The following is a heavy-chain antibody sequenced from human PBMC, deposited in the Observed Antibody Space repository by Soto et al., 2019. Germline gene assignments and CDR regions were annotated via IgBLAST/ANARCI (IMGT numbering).Heavy chain of an antibody. J-gene: IGHJ4*02. CDR2: ISGSGGST. V-gene: IGHV3-23*01. D-gene: IGHD1-1*01. CDR1: GYNYRSYP. CDR3: ANDGLGREPTDY. Sequence: GDSLTLFCAPSGYNYRSYPMRCLRQAPGKGLEWVSAISGSGGSTYYADSVKGRFTISRDNSKNTLYLQMNSLRAEDTAVYYCANDGLGREPTDYWGQGTLVTVSS.